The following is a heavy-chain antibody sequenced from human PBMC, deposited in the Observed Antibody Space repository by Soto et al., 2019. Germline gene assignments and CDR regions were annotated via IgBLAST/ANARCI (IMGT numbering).Heavy chain of an antibody. J-gene: IGHJ6*02. Sequence: QVQLQQWGAGLLKPSETLSLTCAVYGGSFSGYYWSWIRQPPGKGLEWIGEINHSGSTNYNPSLKSRXTIXVATSKNQFSLKLSSVTAADTAVYYCARVTGRYYYGMDVWGQGTTVTVSS. V-gene: IGHV4-34*01. CDR3: ARVTGRYYYGMDV. CDR2: INHSGST. CDR1: GGSFSGYY.